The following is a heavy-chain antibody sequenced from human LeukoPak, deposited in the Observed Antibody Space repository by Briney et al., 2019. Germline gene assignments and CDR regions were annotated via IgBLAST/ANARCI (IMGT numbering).Heavy chain of an antibody. J-gene: IGHJ4*02. CDR2: IKQDGSGQ. V-gene: IGHV3-7*01. CDR1: GFSFSSYA. D-gene: IGHD3-10*01. Sequence: GGSLRLSCVASGFSFSSYAMSWVRQAPGKGLEWAATIKQDGSGQYYVDSVKGRFTISRDNAQNSLYLQMNNLRAEDTAVYYCARSYGHSIDYWGQGTLVTVSS. CDR3: ARSYGHSIDY.